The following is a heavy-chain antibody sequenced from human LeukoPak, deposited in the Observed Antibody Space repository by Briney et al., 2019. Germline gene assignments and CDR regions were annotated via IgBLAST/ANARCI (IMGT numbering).Heavy chain of an antibody. Sequence: GGSLRLSCAASGFTFSSYGMHWVRQAPGKGLEWVANIEQDGSEKYYVDSVKGRFTISRDNSKNTLYLQMNSLRAEDTAVYYCARGRLGGGSHGLRAFDIWGQGTMVTVSS. D-gene: IGHD1-26*01. CDR1: GFTFSSYG. V-gene: IGHV3-7*01. CDR2: IEQDGSEK. J-gene: IGHJ3*02. CDR3: ARGRLGGGSHGLRAFDI.